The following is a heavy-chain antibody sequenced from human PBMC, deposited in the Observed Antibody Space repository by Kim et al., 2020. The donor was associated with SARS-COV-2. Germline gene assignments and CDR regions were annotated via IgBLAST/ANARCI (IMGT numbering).Heavy chain of an antibody. CDR3: ARGRAYYDSSGYYFDY. Sequence: SLKSRVTRSVDTSKNQFSLKLSSVTAADTAVYYCARGRAYYDSSGYYFDYWGQGTLVTVSS. V-gene: IGHV4-31*02. D-gene: IGHD3-22*01. J-gene: IGHJ4*02.